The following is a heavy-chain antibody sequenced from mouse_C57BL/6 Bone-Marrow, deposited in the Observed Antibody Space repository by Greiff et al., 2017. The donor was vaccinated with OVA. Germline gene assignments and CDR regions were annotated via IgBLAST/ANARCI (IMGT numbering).Heavy chain of an antibody. CDR2: IWWDDDK. V-gene: IGHV8-8*01. Sequence: QVQLKESGPGILQPSQTLSLTCSFSGFSLSSFGMGVGWIRQPPGKGLEWLAHIWWDDDKYYNPALKSRLTTSKDTSKNQVFLKIANVDTADTSTYYCARICGYHWYFDVWGTGTTVTVSS. CDR1: GFSLSSFGMG. D-gene: IGHD2-2*01. J-gene: IGHJ1*03. CDR3: ARICGYHWYFDV.